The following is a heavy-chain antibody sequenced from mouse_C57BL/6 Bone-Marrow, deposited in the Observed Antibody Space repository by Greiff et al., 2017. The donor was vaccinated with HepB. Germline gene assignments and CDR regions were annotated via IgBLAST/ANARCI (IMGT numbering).Heavy chain of an antibody. CDR3: ARVVVARAMDY. Sequence: VQVVESGAELVKPGASVKISCKASGYAFSSYWMNWVKQRPGKGLEWIGQIYPGDGDTNYNGKFKGKATLTADKSSSTAYMQLSSLTSEDSAVYFCARVVVARAMDYWGQGTSVTVSS. J-gene: IGHJ4*01. V-gene: IGHV1-80*01. D-gene: IGHD1-1*01. CDR1: GYAFSSYW. CDR2: IYPGDGDT.